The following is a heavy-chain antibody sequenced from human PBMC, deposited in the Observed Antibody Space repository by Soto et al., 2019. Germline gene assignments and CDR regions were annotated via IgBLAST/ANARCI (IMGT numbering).Heavy chain of an antibody. D-gene: IGHD4-17*01. J-gene: IGHJ5*02. V-gene: IGHV5-51*01. Sequence: GESLKISCKGSGYSFTSYWIGWVRQMPGKGLEWMGIIYPGDSDTRYSPSFQGQVTISADKSISTAYLQWSSLKASDTAMYYCAKFALGPDYGENNWFDPWGQGTLVTVSS. CDR1: GYSFTSYW. CDR2: IYPGDSDT. CDR3: AKFALGPDYGENNWFDP.